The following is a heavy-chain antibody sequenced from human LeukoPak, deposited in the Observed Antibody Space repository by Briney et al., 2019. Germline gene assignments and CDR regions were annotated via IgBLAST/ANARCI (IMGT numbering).Heavy chain of an antibody. CDR3: SRSRGSGWYQLGN. D-gene: IGHD6-19*01. CDR2: IRYDGSNK. J-gene: IGHJ4*02. Sequence: GGSLRLSCAASGFTFSSYGMHWVRQAPGKGLEWVAFIRYDGSNKYYADSVKGRFTISRDNAKNSLYLQMNSLRAEDTAVYYCSRSRGSGWYQLGNWGQGTLVTVSS. V-gene: IGHV3-30*02. CDR1: GFTFSSYG.